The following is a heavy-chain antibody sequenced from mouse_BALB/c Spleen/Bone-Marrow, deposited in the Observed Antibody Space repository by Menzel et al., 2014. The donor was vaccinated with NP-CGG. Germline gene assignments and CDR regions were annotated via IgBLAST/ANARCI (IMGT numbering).Heavy chain of an antibody. CDR1: GYSFTGYT. Sequence: VQLQQSGPELVKPGASMKISCKASGYSFTGYTMNWVKQSHGKNREWIGLINPYNGGTNYNQKFKGKATLTVDKSSSTAYMELLSLTSEDSAVYYCARRNDYDGGASTAMDYWVQGTSVTASS. J-gene: IGHJ4*01. CDR3: ARRNDYDGGASTAMDY. CDR2: INPYNGGT. D-gene: IGHD2-4*01. V-gene: IGHV1-18*01.